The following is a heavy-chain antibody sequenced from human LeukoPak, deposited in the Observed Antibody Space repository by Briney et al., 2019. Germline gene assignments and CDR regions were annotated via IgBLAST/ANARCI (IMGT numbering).Heavy chain of an antibody. V-gene: IGHV4-61*08. CDR1: GGSISSGDYY. D-gene: IGHD6-13*01. CDR2: IYYSGST. CDR3: ARDSISWPHYFDY. Sequence: SETLSLTCTVSGGSISSGDYYWSWIRQPPGKGLEWIGYIYYSGSTNYNPSLKSRVTISVDTSKNQFSLKLSSVTAADTAVYYCARDSISWPHYFDYWGQGTLVTVSS. J-gene: IGHJ4*02.